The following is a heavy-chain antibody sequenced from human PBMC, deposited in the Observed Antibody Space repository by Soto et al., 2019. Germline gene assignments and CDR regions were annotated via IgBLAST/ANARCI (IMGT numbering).Heavy chain of an antibody. CDR2: IYHSGST. J-gene: IGHJ4*02. Sequence: SETLSLTYAVSGYSISSGYYWGWIGQPPGKGLEWIGSIYHSGSTYYNPSLKSRVTISVDTSKNQFSLKLSSVTAADTAVYYCARDGSTTYYYDSSYFDYWGQGTLVTVSS. CDR1: GYSISSGYY. V-gene: IGHV4-38-2*02. D-gene: IGHD3-22*01. CDR3: ARDGSTTYYYDSSYFDY.